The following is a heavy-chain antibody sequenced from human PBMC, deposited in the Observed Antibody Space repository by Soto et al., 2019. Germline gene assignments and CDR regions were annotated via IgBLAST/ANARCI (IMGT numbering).Heavy chain of an antibody. J-gene: IGHJ4*02. Sequence: HSDTHPLSSVLCRGAYSGYYRSLIRQPPGKGLEWIGEINHSGSTNYNPSLKSRVTISVDTSKNQFSLKLSSVTAADTAVYYCARVYSGYDFDYWGQGTLVTVSS. D-gene: IGHD5-12*01. CDR1: RGAYSGYY. V-gene: IGHV4-34*01. CDR3: ARVYSGYDFDY. CDR2: INHSGST.